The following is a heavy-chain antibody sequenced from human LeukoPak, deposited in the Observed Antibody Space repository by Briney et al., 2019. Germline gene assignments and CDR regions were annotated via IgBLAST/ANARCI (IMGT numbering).Heavy chain of an antibody. CDR3: ARDCSSTSCYWVFDY. D-gene: IGHD2-2*01. J-gene: IGHJ4*02. Sequence: PGGSLRLSCAASGFTFSSYWMSWVRQAPGRGLEWVANIKQDGSEKYYVDAVKGRFTISRDNAKKSLYLQMNSLRAEDTAVYYCARDCSSTSCYWVFDYWGQGTLVTVSS. CDR1: GFTFSSYW. V-gene: IGHV3-7*03. CDR2: IKQDGSEK.